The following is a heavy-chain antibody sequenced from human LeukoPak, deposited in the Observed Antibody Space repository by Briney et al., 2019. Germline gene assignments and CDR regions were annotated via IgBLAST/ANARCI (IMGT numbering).Heavy chain of an antibody. D-gene: IGHD3-22*01. J-gene: IGHJ3*02. CDR3: ARDKYSVGYYYDSSTDAFDI. Sequence: GRSLRLSCAASGFTFSNYGMHWVRQAPGKGLEWVALIWYDGSNKYYADSVKGRFTISRDNSKNTLYLQMNSLRAEDTAVYYCARDKYSVGYYYDSSTDAFDIWGQGTMVTVSS. CDR1: GFTFSNYG. V-gene: IGHV3-33*01. CDR2: IWYDGSNK.